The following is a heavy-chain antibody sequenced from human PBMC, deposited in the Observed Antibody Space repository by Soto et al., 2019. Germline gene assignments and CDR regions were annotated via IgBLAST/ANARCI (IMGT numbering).Heavy chain of an antibody. J-gene: IGHJ5*02. CDR3: ARMETFGSLNWFDP. Sequence: ASVNVSCKSSGYSLTNNYVSWVRQATGQGLEWMVWMNPGSGDTGYAQKFQGRVTMTRDISIATAYMELSSLRSDDTAIYYCARMETFGSLNWFDPWGQGTLVTVSS. V-gene: IGHV1-8*01. CDR1: GYSLTNNY. CDR2: MNPGSGDT. D-gene: IGHD3-16*01.